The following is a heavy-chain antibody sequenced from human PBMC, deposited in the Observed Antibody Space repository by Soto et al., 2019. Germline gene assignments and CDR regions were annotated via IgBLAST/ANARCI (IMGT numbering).Heavy chain of an antibody. Sequence: GESLKISCKGSGYSFTSYWISWVRQMPGKGLEWMGRIDPSDSYTNYSPSFQGHVTISADKSISTAYLQWGSLKASDTAMYYCARQGATAVLYNWFDPWGQGTLVTVSS. CDR2: IDPSDSYT. D-gene: IGHD1-26*01. V-gene: IGHV5-10-1*01. CDR1: GYSFTSYW. J-gene: IGHJ5*02. CDR3: ARQGATAVLYNWFDP.